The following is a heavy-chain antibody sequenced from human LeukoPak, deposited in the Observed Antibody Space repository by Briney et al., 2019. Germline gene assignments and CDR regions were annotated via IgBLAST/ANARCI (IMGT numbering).Heavy chain of an antibody. D-gene: IGHD1-14*01. J-gene: IGHJ6*02. CDR2: MNPNSGNT. CDR1: GYTFTSYD. V-gene: IGHV1-8*01. Sequence: ASVKVSCKASGYTFTSYDINWVRQATGQGLEWMGWMNPNSGNTGYAQKFQGRVTMTRNTSISTAYMELSSLRSEDTAVYYCARGRKSRDFTIHYYGMDVWGQGTTVTVSS. CDR3: ARGRKSRDFTIHYYGMDV.